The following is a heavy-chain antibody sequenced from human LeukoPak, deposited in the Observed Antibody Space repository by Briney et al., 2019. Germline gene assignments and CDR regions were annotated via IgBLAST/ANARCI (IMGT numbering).Heavy chain of an antibody. CDR2: IKQDGSEK. CDR1: GFTFSSYW. V-gene: IGHV3-7*01. CDR3: ARDSNPVKLDGYKLDY. D-gene: IGHD5-24*01. Sequence: PGGSLRLSCAASGFTFSSYWMSWVRQAPGKGLEWVANIKQDGSEKYYVDSVKGRFTISRDNAKNSLYLQMNSLRAEDTAVYYCARDSNPVKLDGYKLDYWGQGTLVTVSS. J-gene: IGHJ4*02.